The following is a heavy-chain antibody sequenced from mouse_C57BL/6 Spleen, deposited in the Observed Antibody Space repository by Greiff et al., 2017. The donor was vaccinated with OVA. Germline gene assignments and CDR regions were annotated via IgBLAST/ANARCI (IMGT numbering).Heavy chain of an antibody. Sequence: VQLQQSGPELVKPGASVKISCKASGYAFSSSWMNWVKQRPGKGLEWIGRIYPGDGDTNYNGKFKGKATLTADESSSTAYMQLSSLTSEDSAVYFCARSTIYDSFYAMDYWGQGTSVTVSS. CDR3: ARSTIYDSFYAMDY. J-gene: IGHJ4*01. CDR1: GYAFSSSW. CDR2: IYPGDGDT. D-gene: IGHD2-3*01. V-gene: IGHV1-82*01.